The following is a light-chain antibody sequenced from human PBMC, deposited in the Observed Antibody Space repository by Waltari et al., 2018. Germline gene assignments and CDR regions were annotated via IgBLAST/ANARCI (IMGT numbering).Light chain of an antibody. J-gene: IGLJ2*01. CDR2: DVS. CDR1: SSDIGGYDY. V-gene: IGLV2-14*03. CDR3: SSYTSISTSVI. Sequence: ALTQPASVSGSPGQSITIPCTGTSSDIGGYDYFPWYQQHPGKAPKLMIYDVSKRPSGVSNRFSASKSGDTASLTISGLQTEDEADYYCSSYTSISTSVIFGGGTKVTVL.